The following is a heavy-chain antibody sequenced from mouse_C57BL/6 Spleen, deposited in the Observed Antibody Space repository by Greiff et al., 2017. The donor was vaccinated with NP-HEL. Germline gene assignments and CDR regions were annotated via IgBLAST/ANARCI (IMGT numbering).Heavy chain of an antibody. D-gene: IGHD2-4*01. V-gene: IGHV1-76*01. Sequence: VQLQQSGAELVRPGASVKLSCKASGYTFTDYYINWVKQRPGQGLEWIARIYPGSGNTYYNEKFKGKATLTAEKSSSTAYMQLSSLTSEDSAVYFCARGDYDYDGFDYWGQGTTLTVSS. J-gene: IGHJ2*01. CDR1: GYTFTDYY. CDR2: IYPGSGNT. CDR3: ARGDYDYDGFDY.